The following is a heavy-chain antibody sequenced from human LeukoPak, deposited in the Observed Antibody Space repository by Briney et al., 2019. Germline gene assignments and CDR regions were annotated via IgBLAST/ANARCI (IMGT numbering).Heavy chain of an antibody. CDR2: VYYPGST. CDR3: ARDQIAQMGDYNSHTNWFDP. D-gene: IGHD2-21*02. V-gene: IGHV4-39*07. CDR1: GDSVSSRSFY. Sequence: PSETLSLTCTVSGDSVSSRSFYWAWIRQPPGKELEWIGTVYYPGSTYYNPSLKSRVTISLDTSKNQFSLNLISVTAADTAVYYCARDQIAQMGDYNSHTNWFDPWGQGTLVTVSS. J-gene: IGHJ5*02.